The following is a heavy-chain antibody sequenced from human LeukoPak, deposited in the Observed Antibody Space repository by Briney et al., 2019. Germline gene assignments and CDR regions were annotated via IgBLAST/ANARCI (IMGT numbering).Heavy chain of an antibody. Sequence: ASVKVSCKASGYTFTSYAMHWVRQAPGQRLECMGWINTGNGNTKYSQKFQGRVTITRDTSASTAYMELSSLRSEDTAVYYCGVLVGYCSSTSCPLRAFDIWGQGTMVTVSS. CDR1: GYTFTSYA. CDR2: INTGNGNT. CDR3: GVLVGYCSSTSCPLRAFDI. J-gene: IGHJ3*02. D-gene: IGHD2-2*01. V-gene: IGHV1-3*04.